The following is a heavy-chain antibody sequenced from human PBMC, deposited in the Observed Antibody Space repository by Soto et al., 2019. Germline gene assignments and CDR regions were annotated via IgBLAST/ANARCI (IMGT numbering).Heavy chain of an antibody. Sequence: GGSLRLSCAASGFTFTSYAMSWVRQAPGKGLEWVSAISGSGGTTYYTDSVKGLFTISRDNSKNTVYLQMNSLRAEDTAVYYCAKETDSSGYYPVDYWGQGTLVTGLL. CDR3: AKETDSSGYYPVDY. CDR1: GFTFTSYA. J-gene: IGHJ4*02. D-gene: IGHD3-22*01. CDR2: ISGSGGTT. V-gene: IGHV3-23*01.